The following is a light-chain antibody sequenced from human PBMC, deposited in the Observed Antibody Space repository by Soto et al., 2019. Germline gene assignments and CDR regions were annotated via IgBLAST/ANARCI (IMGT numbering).Light chain of an antibody. J-gene: IGKJ1*01. Sequence: EIVMTQSPATLSVSPGERATLSCRASQSVGIHLAWYQQRPGQSPRLLILGASTRATGIPARFSGSGSGTDFTLPISSLQSEDLAVYYFQQYNRWPPWTFGQGTKVEIK. CDR1: QSVGIH. CDR3: QQYNRWPPWT. CDR2: GAS. V-gene: IGKV3-15*01.